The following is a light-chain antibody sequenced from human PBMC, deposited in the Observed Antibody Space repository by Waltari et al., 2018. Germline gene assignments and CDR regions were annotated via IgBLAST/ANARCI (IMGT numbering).Light chain of an antibody. J-gene: IGKJ1*01. V-gene: IGKV3-20*01. CDR1: QSVRRT. CDR2: DES. Sequence: EIVLTQSPGTLSLSPGERATLSCRASQSVRRTLAWYQQKPGQAPRLLIYDESTRATGIPDRFSGSGSGKDFSLTISRLEPEDFAVYFCQKYGTLPATFGQGTKVEIK. CDR3: QKYGTLPAT.